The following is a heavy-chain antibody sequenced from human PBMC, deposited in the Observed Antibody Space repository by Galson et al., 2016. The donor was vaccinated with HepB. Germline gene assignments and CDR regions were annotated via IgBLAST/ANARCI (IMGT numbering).Heavy chain of an antibody. CDR3: ATLRYDVLTGYQAAWWFDP. J-gene: IGHJ5*02. CDR1: GYTLTDIS. CDR2: FDPEDGET. Sequence: SVKVSCKVSGYTLTDISAHWVRQAPGKGLEWMGGFDPEDGETPYAQNFQGRVTMTEDTSTDTAYMELSSLRSDDTAVDYCATLRYDVLTGYQAAWWFDPWGQGTLVTVSS. D-gene: IGHD3-9*01. V-gene: IGHV1-24*01.